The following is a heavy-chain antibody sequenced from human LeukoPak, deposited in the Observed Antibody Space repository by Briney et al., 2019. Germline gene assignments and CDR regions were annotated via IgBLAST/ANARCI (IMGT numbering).Heavy chain of an antibody. V-gene: IGHV4-4*02. D-gene: IGHD2-8*01. CDR3: SRENGAFSPFGY. CDR2: ISLAGQT. Sequence: PSGTLSLTCGVSGGSISGTNWWSWVRQPPGQGLEWIGEISLAGQTNYSPSLKSRVTVSLDKSKNLLFLKMTSVTAADTAVYYCSRENGAFSPFGYWGQGTLVTVSS. J-gene: IGHJ4*02. CDR1: GGSISGTNW.